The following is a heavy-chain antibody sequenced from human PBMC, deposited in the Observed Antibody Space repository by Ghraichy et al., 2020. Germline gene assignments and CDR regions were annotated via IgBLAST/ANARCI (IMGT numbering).Heavy chain of an antibody. CDR1: GFTFSDYW. CDR2: IKRDGSEI. CDR3: ARDVRWFDY. Sequence: GESLNISCVASGFTFSDYWMTWVRQAPGKGLEWVGDIKRDGSEIKYVDSVRGRFTISRDNARNSVYLQMNSLRADDTGVYYCARDVRWFDYWGQGTLVGVSS. D-gene: IGHD3-10*02. J-gene: IGHJ4*02. V-gene: IGHV3-7*01.